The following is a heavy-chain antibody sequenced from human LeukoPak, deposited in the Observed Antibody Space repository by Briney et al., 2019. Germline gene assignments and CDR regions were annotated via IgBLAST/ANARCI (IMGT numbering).Heavy chain of an antibody. CDR1: GFTFRRYW. CDR3: VGLGENY. V-gene: IGHV3-7*02. CDR2: IKQDGSEK. D-gene: IGHD3-16*01. Sequence: GGSLRLSCAASGFTFRRYWMSWARQASGKGLEWVANIKQDGSEKYYVDSVKGRFTISRDNAKNSLYLQMNSLRAEDTAVYYCVGLGENYWGQGTLVT. J-gene: IGHJ4*02.